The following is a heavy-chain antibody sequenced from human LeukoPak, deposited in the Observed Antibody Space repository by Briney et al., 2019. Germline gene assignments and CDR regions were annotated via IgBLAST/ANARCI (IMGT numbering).Heavy chain of an antibody. D-gene: IGHD1-14*01. CDR1: GYNFATYW. CDR3: ARSAYREKGGSTD. Sequence: GESLKISCKGSGYNFATYWIGWVRQMPGKGLEWMGIIYPDDSDTTYSPSFEGQVTISADKSINNAFLQWSSLQASDTGMYYCARSAYREKGGSTDWGQGTLVTVSS. J-gene: IGHJ4*02. CDR2: IYPDDSDT. V-gene: IGHV5-51*01.